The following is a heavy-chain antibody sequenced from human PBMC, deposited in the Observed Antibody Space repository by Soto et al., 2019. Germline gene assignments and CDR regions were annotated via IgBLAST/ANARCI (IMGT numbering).Heavy chain of an antibody. V-gene: IGHV3-43*01. CDR3: AKDITGTTDFEGDYYYGMDV. Sequence: GASLRLSCAASGFTLDDYTMHWVRQAPGKGLEWVSLISWDGGSTYYADSVKGRFTISRDNSKNSLYLQMNSLRTEDTALYYCAKDITGTTDFEGDYYYGMDVWGQGTTVTVSS. CDR2: ISWDGGST. D-gene: IGHD1-7*01. J-gene: IGHJ6*02. CDR1: GFTLDDYT.